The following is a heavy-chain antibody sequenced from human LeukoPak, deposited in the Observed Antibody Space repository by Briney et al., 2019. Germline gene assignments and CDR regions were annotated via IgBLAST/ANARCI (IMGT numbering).Heavy chain of an antibody. CDR1: GFTFHDDG. CDR2: INWNGDST. J-gene: IGHJ5*02. V-gene: IGHV3-20*04. Sequence: GGSLRLSCAASGFTFHDDGMSWVRQAPGKGLEWVSGINWNGDSTDYADSLKGRFTISRDNAKNSLYLQMNSLRAEDTAVYYCAKALIEGSTGFDPWGQGTLVTVSS. D-gene: IGHD5/OR15-5a*01. CDR3: AKALIEGSTGFDP.